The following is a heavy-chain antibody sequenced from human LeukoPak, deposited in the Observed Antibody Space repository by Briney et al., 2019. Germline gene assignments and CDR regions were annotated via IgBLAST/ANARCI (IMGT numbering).Heavy chain of an antibody. V-gene: IGHV3-30*18. CDR3: AKGEDRYASDY. J-gene: IGHJ3*01. CDR1: GFTFSSYG. Sequence: GGSLRLSCAASGFTFSSYGMHWVRQAPDKGLEWVAVISYDGSNKYNADSVKGRFTISRDNSNNTVFLQMNSLRGEDTAMYYCAKGEDRYASDYWGQGTMVTVSS. CDR2: ISYDGSNK. D-gene: IGHD4-17*01.